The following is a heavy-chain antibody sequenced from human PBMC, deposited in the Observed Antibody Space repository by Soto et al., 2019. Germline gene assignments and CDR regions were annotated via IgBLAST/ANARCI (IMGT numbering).Heavy chain of an antibody. CDR1: GFSLTDTRAG. J-gene: IGHJ4*02. CDR3: ARALFYADSDGYYFEYDY. V-gene: IGHV2-26*01. CDR2: IISNDDK. Sequence: SGPTLVNPTATLTLTCSVSGFSLTDTRAGVSWIRQAPGKALEWLAHIISNDDKSYSTSLKSWLTISTHTSQSQVVLRTATMEPVDTGRYFCARALFYADSDGYYFEYDYWGPGTLVTVSS. D-gene: IGHD3-22*01.